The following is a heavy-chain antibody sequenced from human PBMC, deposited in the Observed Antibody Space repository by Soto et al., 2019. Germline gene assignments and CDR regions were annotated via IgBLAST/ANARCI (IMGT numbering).Heavy chain of an antibody. V-gene: IGHV3-23*01. J-gene: IGHJ4*02. D-gene: IGHD1-7*01. CDR1: GFTFSSYG. Sequence: GGSLRLSCAASGFTFSSYGMTWVRQAPGKGLEWVSFSSATGAGTYYADSVKGRFTISRDNSKNTLYLQMTSLRADDTAVYYCAKDRRAGGNYGFYSDFWGQGALVTVSS. CDR2: SSATGAGT. CDR3: AKDRRAGGNYGFYSDF.